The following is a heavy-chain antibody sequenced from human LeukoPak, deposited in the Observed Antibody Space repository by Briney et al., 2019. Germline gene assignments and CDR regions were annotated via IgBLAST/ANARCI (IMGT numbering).Heavy chain of an antibody. CDR2: INHSGST. V-gene: IGHV4-34*01. D-gene: IGHD3-10*01. J-gene: IGHJ4*02. CDR3: ARRPRGVIITKYYFDY. Sequence: SETLSLTCAVYGGSFSGYYWSWIRQPPGKGLEWIGEINHSGSTNYNPSLKSRVTISVDTSKNQFSLKLSSVTAADTAVYYCARRPRGVIITKYYFDYWGQGTLVTVSS. CDR1: GGSFSGYY.